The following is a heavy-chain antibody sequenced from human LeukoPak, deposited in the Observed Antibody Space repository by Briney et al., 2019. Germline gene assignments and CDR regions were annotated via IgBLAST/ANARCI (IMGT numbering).Heavy chain of an antibody. CDR2: IYYSGST. CDR1: GGSISSGGYY. V-gene: IGHV4-31*03. D-gene: IGHD3-10*01. CDR3: ARVAEGSGSYYNLDY. J-gene: IGHJ4*02. Sequence: SETLSLTCTVSGGSISSGGYYCRWIRQHPGKGLEWIGYIYYSGSTYYNPSLKSRVTISVDTSKNQFSLKLSSVTAADTAVYYCARVAEGSGSYYNLDYWGQGTLVTVSS.